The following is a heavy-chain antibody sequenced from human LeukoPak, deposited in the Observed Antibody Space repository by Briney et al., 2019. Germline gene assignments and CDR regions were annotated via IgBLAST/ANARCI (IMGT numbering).Heavy chain of an antibody. V-gene: IGHV1-18*01. CDR3: ARVHYDILTGYCDY. Sequence: ASVKVSCKASGYTLTSYGISWVRQAPGQGLEWMGWISAYNGNTNYAQKLQGRVTMTTDTSTSTAYMELRSLRSDDTAVYYCARVHYDILTGYCDYWGQGTLVTVSS. J-gene: IGHJ4*02. CDR2: ISAYNGNT. CDR1: GYTLTSYG. D-gene: IGHD3-9*01.